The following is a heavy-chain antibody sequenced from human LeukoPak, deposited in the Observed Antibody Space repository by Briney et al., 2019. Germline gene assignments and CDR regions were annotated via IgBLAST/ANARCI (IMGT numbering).Heavy chain of an antibody. CDR2: ISSNGGST. D-gene: IGHD3-9*01. J-gene: IGHJ4*02. V-gene: IGHV3-64*04. Sequence: PGGSLRLSCSASGFTFSSYAMHWVRQAPGKGLEYVSAISSNGGSTYYADSVKGRFTISRDNSKNTLYLQMNSLRAEDTAVYYCAKDGPRYDILTGLRYFDYWGQGTLVTVSS. CDR3: AKDGPRYDILTGLRYFDY. CDR1: GFTFSSYA.